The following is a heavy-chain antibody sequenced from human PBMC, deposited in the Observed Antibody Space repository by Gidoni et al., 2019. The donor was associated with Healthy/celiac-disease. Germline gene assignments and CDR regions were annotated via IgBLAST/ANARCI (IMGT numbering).Heavy chain of an antibody. CDR2: IYYSGST. J-gene: IGHJ3*02. CDR1: RACISSGGYY. Sequence: QVQLQESGPGLVKPAQTLSLTCPVHRACISSGGYYWSWIRQHPGKGLEWIGYIYYSGSTYYNPSLKSRVTISVDTSKNQFALKLSSVTAAYTAVYYCARDRGHVGYYDSSGSTFDIWGQGTMVTVSS. D-gene: IGHD3-22*01. CDR3: ARDRGHVGYYDSSGSTFDI. V-gene: IGHV4-31*03.